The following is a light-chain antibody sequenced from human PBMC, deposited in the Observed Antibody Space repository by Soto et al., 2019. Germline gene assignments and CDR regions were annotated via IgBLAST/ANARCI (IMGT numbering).Light chain of an antibody. V-gene: IGKV3-20*01. Sequence: ILLTPSPGTLTLSPEEIATRSCRASQSVSSSDLAWYQQKPGQAPRLLISGASSRATGIPDRFSGSGSGTDFTLTISRLEPEDFAVFYCQEYGTSPPTFGHGTKVDIK. CDR2: GAS. CDR3: QEYGTSPPT. J-gene: IGKJ1*01. CDR1: QSVSSSD.